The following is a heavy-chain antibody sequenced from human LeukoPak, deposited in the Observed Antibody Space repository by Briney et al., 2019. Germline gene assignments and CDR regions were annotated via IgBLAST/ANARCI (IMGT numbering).Heavy chain of an antibody. CDR1: GGSISSGNYY. V-gene: IGHV4-61*02. D-gene: IGHD6-6*01. Sequence: SETLSLTCTVSGGSISSGNYYWSWIRQPAGKGLEWIGRMYTSGSTNYNPSLKSRVTISVETSKNKFSLKLTSVTAADTAVYYCGGSTEQLVRGAFDIWGQGTMVTVSS. J-gene: IGHJ3*02. CDR3: GGSTEQLVRGAFDI. CDR2: MYTSGST.